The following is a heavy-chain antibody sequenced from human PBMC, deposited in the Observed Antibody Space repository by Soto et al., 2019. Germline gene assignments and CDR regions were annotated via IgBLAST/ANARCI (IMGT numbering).Heavy chain of an antibody. D-gene: IGHD2-21*02. CDR3: TTERAYCCGDCYSNYYYYDIDG. Sequence: GGSLRLSCAASGFTFSSYSMNWVRQAPGKGLEWVGRIKSKTDGGTTDYAAPVKGRFTISRDDSKNTLYLQMNSLKTEDTAVYYSTTERAYCCGDCYSNYYYYDIDGWGQGTTVTVPS. J-gene: IGHJ6*02. CDR2: IKSKTDGGTT. CDR1: GFTFSSYS. V-gene: IGHV3-15*01.